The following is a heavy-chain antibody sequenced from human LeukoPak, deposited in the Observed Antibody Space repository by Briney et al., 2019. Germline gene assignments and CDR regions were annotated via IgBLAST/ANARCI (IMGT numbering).Heavy chain of an antibody. J-gene: IGHJ4*02. Sequence: GGSLRLSCAASRFTFSSYWMSWVRQAPGKGLEWVANIKQDGSEKYYVDSVKGRFTISRDNAKNSLYLQMNSLRAEDTAVYYCARDLRDYFDYWGQGTLVTVSS. CDR3: ARDLRDYFDY. CDR2: IKQDGSEK. V-gene: IGHV3-7*03. CDR1: RFTFSSYW.